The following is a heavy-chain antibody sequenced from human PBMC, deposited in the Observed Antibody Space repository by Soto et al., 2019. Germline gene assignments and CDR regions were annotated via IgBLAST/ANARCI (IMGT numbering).Heavy chain of an antibody. Sequence: GGSLRLSCAASGFTFSSYAMSWVRQAPGKGLDWVSAISGSGGSTYYADSVKGRVTISRDNSKNTLYLQMNSLRDEETAVYYCAKDDEGVTPAGLCIAAAGTDAFDIWGQGTMVTVSS. J-gene: IGHJ3*02. D-gene: IGHD6-13*01. CDR3: AKDDEGVTPAGLCIAAAGTDAFDI. CDR1: GFTFSSYA. V-gene: IGHV3-23*01. CDR2: ISGSGGST.